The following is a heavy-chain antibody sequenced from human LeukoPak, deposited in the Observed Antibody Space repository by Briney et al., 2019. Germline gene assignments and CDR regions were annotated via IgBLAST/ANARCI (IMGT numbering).Heavy chain of an antibody. CDR3: ARQTDFDYYGSGRLGY. CDR2: IIPIFGTA. CDR1: GGTFSSYA. V-gene: IGHV1-69*13. Sequence: GASVKASCKASGGTFSSYAISWVRQAPGQGLEWMGGIIPIFGTANYAQKFQGRVTITADESTSTAYMELSSLRSEDTAVYYCARQTDFDYYGSGRLGYWGQGTLVTVS. J-gene: IGHJ4*02. D-gene: IGHD3-10*01.